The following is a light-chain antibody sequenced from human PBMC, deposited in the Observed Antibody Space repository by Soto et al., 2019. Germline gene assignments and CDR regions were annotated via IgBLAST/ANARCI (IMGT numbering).Light chain of an antibody. J-gene: IGLJ1*01. V-gene: IGLV2-11*01. CDR3: CSYAGSYTYV. CDR1: SSDIGVYNY. Sequence: QSALTQPRSVSGSPGQSVTISCTGTSSDIGVYNYVSWYQQHPGKAPKLMIYDVSKRASGVPDRFSGSKSGNTASLTISGLQAEDEADYYCCSYAGSYTYVFATGTKLTVL. CDR2: DVS.